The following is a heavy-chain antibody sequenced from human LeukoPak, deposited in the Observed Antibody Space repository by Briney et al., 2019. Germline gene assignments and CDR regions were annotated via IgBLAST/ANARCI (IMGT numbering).Heavy chain of an antibody. CDR3: ARGGGSYLSYFQH. J-gene: IGHJ1*01. CDR2: MNPNSGNT. V-gene: IGHV1-8*02. CDR1: GYAFTSYD. D-gene: IGHD1-26*01. Sequence: ASVKVSCKASGYAFTSYDINWVRQATGQGLEWMGWMNPNSGNTGYAQKFQGRVTMTRNTSISTAYMELRSLRSDDAAVYYCARGGGSYLSYFQHWGQGTLVTVSS.